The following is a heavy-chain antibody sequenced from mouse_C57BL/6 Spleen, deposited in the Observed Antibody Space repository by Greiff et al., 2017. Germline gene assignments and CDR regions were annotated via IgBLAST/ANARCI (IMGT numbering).Heavy chain of an antibody. V-gene: IGHV1-39*01. CDR1: GYSFTDYN. Sequence: LVESGPELVKPGASVKISCKASGYSFTDYNMNWVKQSNGKSLEWIGVINPNYGTTSYNQKFKGKATLTVDQSSSTAYMQLNSLTSEDSAVYYCARCLYYGSSYGAMDYWGQGTSVTVSS. J-gene: IGHJ4*01. CDR2: INPNYGTT. D-gene: IGHD1-1*01. CDR3: ARCLYYGSSYGAMDY.